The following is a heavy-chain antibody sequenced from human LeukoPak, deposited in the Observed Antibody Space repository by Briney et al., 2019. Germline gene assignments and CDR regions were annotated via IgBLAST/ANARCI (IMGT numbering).Heavy chain of an antibody. Sequence: ASVKVSCKASGGTFSSYAISWVRQAPGQGLEWMGWISAYNGNTNYAQKLQGRVTMTTDTSTSTAYMELRSLRSDDTAAYYCARFISAFDIWGQGTMVTVSS. D-gene: IGHD3-10*01. CDR1: GGTFSSYA. CDR3: ARFISAFDI. V-gene: IGHV1-18*01. CDR2: ISAYNGNT. J-gene: IGHJ3*02.